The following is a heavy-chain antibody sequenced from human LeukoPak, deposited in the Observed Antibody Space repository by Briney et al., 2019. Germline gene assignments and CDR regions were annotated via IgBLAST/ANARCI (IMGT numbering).Heavy chain of an antibody. Sequence: SETLSLTCAVSGYSISSGYYWGWIRQPPGKGLEWIGSIYHSGSTYYNPSLKSRVTISVDTSKNQFSLKLSSVTAADTAVYYCASGSQPAALSFDYWGQGTLDTVSS. V-gene: IGHV4-38-2*01. CDR3: ASGSQPAALSFDY. J-gene: IGHJ4*02. CDR2: IYHSGST. CDR1: GYSISSGYY. D-gene: IGHD6-25*01.